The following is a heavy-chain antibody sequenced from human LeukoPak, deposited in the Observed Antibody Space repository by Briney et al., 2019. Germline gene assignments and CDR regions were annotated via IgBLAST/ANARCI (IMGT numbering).Heavy chain of an antibody. D-gene: IGHD1-26*01. Sequence: PGGSLRLSCAASGFTFSDYYMSWIRQAPGKGLEWVSYISSSSSYTNYADSVKGRFTISRDNAKNSLYLQMNSLRAEDTAVYYCARETHGVVGATNSGMDVWGQGTTVTVSS. CDR2: ISSSSSYT. CDR3: ARETHGVVGATNSGMDV. V-gene: IGHV3-11*05. J-gene: IGHJ6*02. CDR1: GFTFSDYY.